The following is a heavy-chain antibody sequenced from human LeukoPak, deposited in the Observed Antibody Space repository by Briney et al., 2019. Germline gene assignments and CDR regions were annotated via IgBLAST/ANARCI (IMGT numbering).Heavy chain of an antibody. CDR3: VGGYYYYYMDV. Sequence: GASVKVSCKASGYTFTGYYMHWVRQAPGQGLEWMGWINPKSGGTNYAQKFQGRVTMTRDTSISTAYMELSRLRSDDTAVYYCVGGYYYYYMDVWGKGTTVTVSS. J-gene: IGHJ6*03. V-gene: IGHV1-2*02. CDR2: INPKSGGT. D-gene: IGHD3-16*01. CDR1: GYTFTGYY.